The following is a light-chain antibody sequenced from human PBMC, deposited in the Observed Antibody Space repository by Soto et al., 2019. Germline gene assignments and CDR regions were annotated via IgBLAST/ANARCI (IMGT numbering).Light chain of an antibody. V-gene: IGKV3-20*01. CDR1: QSVSNNY. CDR3: QQYGSSPPYT. CDR2: GSS. Sequence: EVELTQSPGTLSLSPGERATLSCRASQSVSNNYLAWYQQKPGQAPRLLIFGSSDRATGIPGRFSGSGSGTDFTHTISRLEPEDFAMYYCQQYGSSPPYTFGLGTKLESK. J-gene: IGKJ2*01.